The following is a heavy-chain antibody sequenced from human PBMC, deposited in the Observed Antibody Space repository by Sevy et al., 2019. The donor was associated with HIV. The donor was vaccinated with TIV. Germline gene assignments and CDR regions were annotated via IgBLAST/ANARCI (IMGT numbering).Heavy chain of an antibody. V-gene: IGHV3-7*01. CDR2: IKSDGSDK. CDR3: AQETVGRFDS. CDR1: GFTFSAYW. D-gene: IGHD3-16*01. J-gene: IGHJ4*02. Sequence: GGFLRLSCAASGFTFSAYWMNWVRQAPGKGLEWVANIKSDGSDKQYVASVEDRFTISTVKAKNSLYLQMNSLRVEDTAVYYCAQETVGRFDSWGQGTLVTVSS.